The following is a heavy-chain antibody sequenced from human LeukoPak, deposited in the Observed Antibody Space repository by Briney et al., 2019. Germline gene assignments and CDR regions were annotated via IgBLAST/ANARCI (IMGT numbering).Heavy chain of an antibody. Sequence: KPSETLSLTCTVSGGSISSYYWSWIRQPPGKGLEWIGYIYYSGSTNYNPSLKSRVTISVDTSKNQFSLKLSSVTAADTAVYYCARESADSSSWFDAFDIWGQGTMVTVSS. CDR2: IYYSGST. J-gene: IGHJ3*02. CDR3: ARESADSSSWFDAFDI. CDR1: GGSISSYY. D-gene: IGHD6-13*01. V-gene: IGHV4-59*01.